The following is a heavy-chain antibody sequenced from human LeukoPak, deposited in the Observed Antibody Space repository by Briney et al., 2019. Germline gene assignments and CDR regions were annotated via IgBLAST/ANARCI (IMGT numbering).Heavy chain of an antibody. V-gene: IGHV3-73*01. Sequence: GGSLRVYCTASGFPFSGSIMHWVRQASGKGLEFVDRHRIRSNNFAPTFAASVEGKFTSSRDDSKTTEYLQMNRLKTEDTAVYYCTSGIEGAMGDEWGQGTLVTVSS. CDR1: GFPFSGSI. CDR3: TSGIEGAMGDE. J-gene: IGHJ4*02. D-gene: IGHD1-26*01. CDR2: HRIRSNNFAP.